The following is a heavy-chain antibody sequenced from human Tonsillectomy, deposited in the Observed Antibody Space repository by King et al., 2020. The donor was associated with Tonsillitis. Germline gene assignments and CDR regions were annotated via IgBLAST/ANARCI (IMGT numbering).Heavy chain of an antibody. CDR2: IGSDGSST. Sequence: VQLVESGGNLVQPGGSLRLSCAASGFSFSSYWMHWVRQAPGKGLVWVSRIGSDGSSTTYADSVKGRFTISRDNAKNPLYLQMNSLRAEDTAVYYCARDRGYYDSSGYYSVAFDIWGQGTMVTVSS. CDR3: ARDRGYYDSSGYYSVAFDI. D-gene: IGHD3-22*01. V-gene: IGHV3-74*01. CDR1: GFSFSSYW. J-gene: IGHJ3*02.